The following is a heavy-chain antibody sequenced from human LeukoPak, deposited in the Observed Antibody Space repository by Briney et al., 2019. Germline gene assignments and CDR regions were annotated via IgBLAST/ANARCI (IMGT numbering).Heavy chain of an antibody. CDR2: ISWNSGSI. CDR1: GFTFDDYA. J-gene: IGHJ4*02. CDR3: ARDGLSWELSIGFHG. V-gene: IGHV3-9*01. Sequence: LPGGSLRLSCAASGFTFDDYAMHWVRQAPGKGLEWVSGISWNSGSIGYADSVKGRFTISRDNAKNSLYLQMNSLRAEDTAVHYCARDGLSWELSIGFHGWGRGTLVTVSS. D-gene: IGHD1-26*01.